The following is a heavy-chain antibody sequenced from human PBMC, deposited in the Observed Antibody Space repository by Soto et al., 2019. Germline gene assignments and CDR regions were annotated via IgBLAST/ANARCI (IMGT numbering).Heavy chain of an antibody. CDR1: GGTFSRYA. D-gene: IGHD3-3*01. CDR2: IIPIFGTA. CDR3: ARPHPPPFGVVNPRSYYYYYYGMDV. Sequence: GASVKVSCKASGGTFSRYAISWVRQAPGQGVEGMGGIIPIFGTANYAQKFQGRVTITADESPSTAYMELSSLRSEDTAVYYCARPHPPPFGVVNPRSYYYYYYGMDVWGQGTTVTVSS. V-gene: IGHV1-69*13. J-gene: IGHJ6*02.